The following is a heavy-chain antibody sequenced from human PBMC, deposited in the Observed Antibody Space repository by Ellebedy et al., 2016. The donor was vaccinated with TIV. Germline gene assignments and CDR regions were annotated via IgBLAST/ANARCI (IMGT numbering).Heavy chain of an antibody. Sequence: MPSDTLSLTCNVSGDSISSIIHYWDWIRQSPGKGPEWIGSIVYRGNTYYNPSLKSRVSISLDTSTTPFSLRLNSVTAAETAIYYCARHQRPRYNSDWFDPWGQGTLVTVSS. CDR3: ARHQRPRYNSDWFDP. V-gene: IGHV4-39*01. CDR2: IVYRGNT. CDR1: GDSISSIIHY. D-gene: IGHD1-20*01. J-gene: IGHJ5*02.